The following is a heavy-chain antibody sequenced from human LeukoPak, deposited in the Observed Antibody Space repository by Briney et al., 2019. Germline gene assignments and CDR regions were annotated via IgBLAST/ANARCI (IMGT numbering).Heavy chain of an antibody. CDR1: GGSISSGGYS. V-gene: IGHV4-30-4*07. CDR2: VYYSGRT. CDR3: ARSGSSWEFDH. D-gene: IGHD6-13*01. Sequence: SETLSLTCAVSGGSISSGGYSWSWIRQPPGKGLEWIGYVYYSGRTYYNPSLKSRLTISVDTSRNQFSLNLTSVTAADTALYYCARSGSSWEFDHWGQGTLVTVSS. J-gene: IGHJ4*02.